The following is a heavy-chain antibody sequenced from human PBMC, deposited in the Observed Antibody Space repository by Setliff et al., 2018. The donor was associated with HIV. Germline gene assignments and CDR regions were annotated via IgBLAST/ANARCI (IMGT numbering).Heavy chain of an antibody. CDR3: AKRRRAPGTADLEAF. CDR2: IYPGDSVT. CDR1: GYAFDNYW. J-gene: IGHJ4*02. V-gene: IGHV5-51*01. D-gene: IGHD2-21*02. Sequence: PGESLKISCRASGYAFDNYWIGWVRQMPGKGLEWMGVIYPGDSVTRYGPSFQGQVTISVDRSISTAYLQWSSLRASDTAVYYCAKRRRAPGTADLEAFWGQGTLVTVSS.